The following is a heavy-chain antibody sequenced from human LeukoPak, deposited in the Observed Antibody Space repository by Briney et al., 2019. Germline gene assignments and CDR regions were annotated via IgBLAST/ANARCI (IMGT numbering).Heavy chain of an antibody. J-gene: IGHJ5*02. Sequence: SETLSLTCTVSGGSISSSSYYWGWIRQPPGKGLEWIGSIYYSGSTYYNPSLKSRVTISVDTSKNQFSLKLSSVTAADTAVYYCAGQGSGWYRLNWFDPWGQGTLVTVSS. CDR3: AGQGSGWYRLNWFDP. V-gene: IGHV4-39*01. CDR1: GGSISSSSYY. D-gene: IGHD6-19*01. CDR2: IYYSGST.